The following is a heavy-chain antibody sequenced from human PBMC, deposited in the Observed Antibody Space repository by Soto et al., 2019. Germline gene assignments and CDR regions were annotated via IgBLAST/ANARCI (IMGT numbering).Heavy chain of an antibody. V-gene: IGHV4-4*02. CDR1: GGSLGTSNW. Sequence: QVQLRETGPGLVKPSGTLYLICRVSGGSLGTSNWWSWVRQSPGKGLQWIGVIYETGRTKYNPSLQSRLIIAVAESKTQFSLKVASGTAADTAVYYCATRKLLFLKRTHGPFDSWGQGTLVIVSS. D-gene: IGHD3-3*01. CDR3: ATRKLLFLKRTHGPFDS. J-gene: IGHJ4*02. CDR2: IYETGRT.